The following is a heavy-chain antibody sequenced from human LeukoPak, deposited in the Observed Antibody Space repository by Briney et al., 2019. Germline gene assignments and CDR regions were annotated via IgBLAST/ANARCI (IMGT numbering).Heavy chain of an antibody. V-gene: IGHV1-2*02. D-gene: IGHD3-3*01. CDR3: ARVLITIFGVVIIPGFDY. J-gene: IGHJ4*02. CDR2: INPNSGGT. CDR1: GYTFTDSY. Sequence: ASVKVSCKASGYTFTDSYIHWVRQAPGRGLEWMGWINPNSGGTNYAQKFQGRVTMTRDTSISTAYMELSRLRSDDTAVYYCARVLITIFGVVIIPGFDYWGQGTLVTVSS.